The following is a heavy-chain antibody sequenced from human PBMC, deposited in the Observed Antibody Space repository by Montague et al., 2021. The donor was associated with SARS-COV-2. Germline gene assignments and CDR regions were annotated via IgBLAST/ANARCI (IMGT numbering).Heavy chain of an antibody. D-gene: IGHD6-19*01. CDR3: ARPGSVSGWFYFDD. CDR1: GESIDRDTYY. V-gene: IGHV4-39*02. Sequence: SETLSLTCIVSGESIDRDTYYWGWIRQSPGKGLEWIGSLSSSGSTYYNPSLRSRVTISMDTFKNHFSLKVNSVTATDTAVYFCARPGSVSGWFYFDDWGQGTLVSVSS. CDR2: LSSSGST. J-gene: IGHJ4*02.